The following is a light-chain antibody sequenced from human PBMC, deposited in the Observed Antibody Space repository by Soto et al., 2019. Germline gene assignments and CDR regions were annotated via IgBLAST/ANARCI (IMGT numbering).Light chain of an antibody. Sequence: QAVVTQPPSVSGAPGQRVTISCTGSSSNIGAGSDVHWYQQLPGTAPKLLIYGNTNRPSGVPDRFSGSKSGTSASLAITGLQAEDEADYYCQSYDSSPVVFGGGTKLTVL. CDR1: SSNIGAGSD. V-gene: IGLV1-40*01. CDR3: QSYDSSPVV. CDR2: GNT. J-gene: IGLJ2*01.